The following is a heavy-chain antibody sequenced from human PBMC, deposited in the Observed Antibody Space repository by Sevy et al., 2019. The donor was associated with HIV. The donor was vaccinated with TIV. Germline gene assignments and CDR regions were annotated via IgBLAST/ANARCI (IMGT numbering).Heavy chain of an antibody. D-gene: IGHD4-17*01. CDR2: ISGSGGST. CDR3: AKAPGYGDPFDY. V-gene: IGHV3-23*01. CDR1: GFTFSSYA. J-gene: IGHJ4*02. Sequence: GGSLTLSCAASGFTFSSYAMSWVRHAPGKGLEWVSAISGSGGSTYYADSVKGRFTISRDNSKNTLYLQMNSLRAEDTAVYYRAKAPGYGDPFDYWGQGTLVTVSS.